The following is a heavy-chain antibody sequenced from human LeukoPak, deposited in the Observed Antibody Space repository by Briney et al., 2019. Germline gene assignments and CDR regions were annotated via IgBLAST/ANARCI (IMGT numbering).Heavy chain of an antibody. CDR3: ARPHSLGGSFYVFDY. J-gene: IGHJ4*02. V-gene: IGHV1-18*01. CDR2: VSTYNGNT. Sequence: ASVKVSCKTSGYTFTTYNIAWVRQAPGQGLEWVGWVSTYNGNTDYAQTVQGRVAMTTDTSTNTAYMDLRSLRPDDTAVYYCARPHSLGGSFYVFDYWGQGTLITASS. D-gene: IGHD1-26*01. CDR1: GYTFTTYN.